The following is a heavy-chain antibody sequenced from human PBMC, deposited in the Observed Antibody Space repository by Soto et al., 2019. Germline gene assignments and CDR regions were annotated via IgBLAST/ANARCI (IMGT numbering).Heavy chain of an antibody. V-gene: IGHV3-30*18. J-gene: IGHJ4*02. CDR2: ISNDGRTK. CDR3: AKDRVSEQNIVWPQGD. Sequence: GGSLRLSCAASGFTFSGYCMHWVRQAPGKGLEWVAAISNDGRTKYYADSVKGRFTISRDNSKGTLDLQMNSLRVEDTAIYYCAKDRVSEQNIVWPQGDCGQGNLVTLSS. CDR1: GFTFSGYC. D-gene: IGHD2-15*01.